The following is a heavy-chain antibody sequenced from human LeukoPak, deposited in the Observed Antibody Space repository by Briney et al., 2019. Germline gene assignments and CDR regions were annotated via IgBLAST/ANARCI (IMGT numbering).Heavy chain of an antibody. CDR2: ISSSGNTI. CDR3: ARHRHQLVRSLDY. V-gene: IGHV3-11*01. D-gene: IGHD6-13*01. Sequence: GGSLRLSCAASGFTFSDYYISWIRQAPGKGLEWISYISSSGNTIYYADSVKGRFTISRDNGKNSLYLQMNSLRAEDTAVYYCARHRHQLVRSLDYWGQGTLVTVSS. J-gene: IGHJ4*02. CDR1: GFTFSDYY.